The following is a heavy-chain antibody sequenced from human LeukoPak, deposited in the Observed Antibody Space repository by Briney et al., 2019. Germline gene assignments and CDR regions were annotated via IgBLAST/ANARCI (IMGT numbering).Heavy chain of an antibody. J-gene: IGHJ4*02. CDR1: GVSISNTIYY. D-gene: IGHD6-13*01. CDR3: AREGRGQQLTPIDY. CDR2: IFYSGST. Sequence: SETLSLTCTVSGVSISNTIYYWGWILQPPGKGLQWIGSIFYSGSTYYNPSLKSRVTISVDTSTNQFSLKVNSLTTADTAVYYCAREGRGQQLTPIDYWGPGALVTVSS. V-gene: IGHV4-39*07.